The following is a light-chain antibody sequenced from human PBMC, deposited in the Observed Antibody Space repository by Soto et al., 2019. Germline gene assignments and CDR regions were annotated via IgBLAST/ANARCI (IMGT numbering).Light chain of an antibody. CDR1: KSVGKC. V-gene: IGKV3-11*01. J-gene: IGKJ1*01. CDR2: DAS. CDR3: QQHNDSPPT. Sequence: EILLTQSPATLSLSPGERATLSCRGSKSVGKCLVWYQQKPGKAPRLLIYDASNRATGIPATFSGSGSGTDFTLTISSLQPEDFAVYYCQQHNDSPPTFGHGTQVDIK.